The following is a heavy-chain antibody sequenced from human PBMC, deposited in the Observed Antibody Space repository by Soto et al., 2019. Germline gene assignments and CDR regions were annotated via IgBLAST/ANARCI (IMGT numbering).Heavy chain of an antibody. CDR2: SSATGAGT. D-gene: IGHD2-2*01. J-gene: IGHJ4*02. Sequence: EVQLLESGGGLVQPGGSLRLSCAASGFTFSSYGMTWVRQAPGEGLEWVSFSSATGAGTYYADSVKGRFTISRDNSKNPMYLQIPSLSADDTAVYYCAKDRRAGENYASYSDFWGQGALVIVPS. CDR3: AKDRRAGENYASYSDF. CDR1: GFTFSSYG. V-gene: IGHV3-23*01.